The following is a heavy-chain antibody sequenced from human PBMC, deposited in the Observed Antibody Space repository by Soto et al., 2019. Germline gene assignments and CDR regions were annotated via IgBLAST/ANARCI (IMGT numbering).Heavy chain of an antibody. CDR2: IIPLFGTT. Sequence: QVHLVQSGAEVRKPGSSVKVSCKTSGGTFSTYTIYWVRQAPGQGLEWMGRIIPLFGTTRYAQNFQDRVTITAEESTSTTYMELNSLRSEDTALYYCARRLDDRADEGFDVWGEGTAVTVSA. CDR3: ARRLDDRADEGFDV. CDR1: GGTFSTYT. V-gene: IGHV1-69*18. D-gene: IGHD3-16*01. J-gene: IGHJ3*01.